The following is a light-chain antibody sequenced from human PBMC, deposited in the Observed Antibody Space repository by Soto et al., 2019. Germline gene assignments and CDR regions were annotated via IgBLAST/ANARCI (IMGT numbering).Light chain of an antibody. CDR3: AAWDDTLNGWV. Sequence: QSVLAQPPSASGTPGQSVSISCSGSSSNIGSSSVNWYQHVPGAAPQLLIYSNDLRPSEVPDRFSGSKSGTSASLAISGLRSDDEADYYCAAWDDTLNGWVFGGGTKLTVL. V-gene: IGLV1-44*01. J-gene: IGLJ3*02. CDR1: SSNIGSSS. CDR2: SND.